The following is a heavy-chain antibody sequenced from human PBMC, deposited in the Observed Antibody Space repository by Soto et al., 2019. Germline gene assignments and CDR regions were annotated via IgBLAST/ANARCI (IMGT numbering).Heavy chain of an antibody. V-gene: IGHV4-61*01. CDR2: IYYSGST. CDR1: GGSVSSGSYY. CDR3: ARGTDGYNAH. J-gene: IGHJ1*01. Sequence: PSETLSLTCTVSGGSVSSGSYYWSWIRQPPGKGLEWIGYIYYSGSTNYNPSLKSRVTISVDTSKNQFSLKLSSVTAADTAVYYCARGTDGYNAHWGQGTLVTVSS. D-gene: IGHD5-12*01.